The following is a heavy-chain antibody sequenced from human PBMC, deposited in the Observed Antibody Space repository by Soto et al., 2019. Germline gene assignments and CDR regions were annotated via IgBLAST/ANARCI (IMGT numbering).Heavy chain of an antibody. CDR2: INVNNGNT. V-gene: IGHV1-18*04. J-gene: IGHJ5*02. Sequence: QIQLVQSGAGVKKPGASVKVSCKASGYSFTSYGVSWVRQAPGQGLEWMGWINVNNGNTNYAQKFQGRVTMTTDTSTSTAYMELRSLRSDDTAVYYCATSYDSGFDPWGQGTLVTVSS. CDR3: ATSYDSGFDP. CDR1: GYSFTSYG. D-gene: IGHD5-12*01.